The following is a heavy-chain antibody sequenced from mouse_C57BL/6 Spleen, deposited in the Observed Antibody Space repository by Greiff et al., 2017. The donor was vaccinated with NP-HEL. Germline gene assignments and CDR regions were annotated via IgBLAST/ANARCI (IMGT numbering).Heavy chain of an antibody. Sequence: QVQLQQSGAELVKPGASVKLSCKASGYTFTSYWMHWVKQSPGRGLEWIGGIDPKSGGTTYNEKFKRKATLTGDKPSSTAYMQLSSLTSGDSAVVYCARPWDYCCDYWGQGTTLTVSA. V-gene: IGHV1-72*01. CDR3: ARPWDYCCDY. CDR2: IDPKSGGT. J-gene: IGHJ2*01. CDR1: GYTFTSYW. D-gene: IGHD4-1*01.